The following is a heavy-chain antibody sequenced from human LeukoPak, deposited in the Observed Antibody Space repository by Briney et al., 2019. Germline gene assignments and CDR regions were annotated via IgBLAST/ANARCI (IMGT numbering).Heavy chain of an antibody. J-gene: IGHJ1*01. Sequence: GGSLRLSCAASGFTLSGAWMHWVRQVPGKGLVWVSRINPDGTDIRYADSVKGRFTISGDDAKNTLFLHMNSLRVEDTAVYYCARVFGPGLDEYFHLWGQGTLVTVSS. CDR1: GFTLSGAW. V-gene: IGHV3-74*01. D-gene: IGHD3-10*01. CDR3: ARVFGPGLDEYFHL. CDR2: INPDGTDI.